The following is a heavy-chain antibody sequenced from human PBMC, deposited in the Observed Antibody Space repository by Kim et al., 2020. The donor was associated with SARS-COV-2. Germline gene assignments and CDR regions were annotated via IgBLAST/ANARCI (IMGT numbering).Heavy chain of an antibody. CDR2: INAGNGNT. Sequence: ASLMVSCKASGYTFTSYAMHWVRQAPGQRLEWMGWINAGNGNTKYSQKFQGRVTITRDTSASTAYMELSSLRSEDTAVYYCARGQVGFPIFDYWGQGTLVTVSS. CDR1: GYTFTSYA. V-gene: IGHV1-3*01. J-gene: IGHJ4*02. CDR3: ARGQVGFPIFDY. D-gene: IGHD3-9*01.